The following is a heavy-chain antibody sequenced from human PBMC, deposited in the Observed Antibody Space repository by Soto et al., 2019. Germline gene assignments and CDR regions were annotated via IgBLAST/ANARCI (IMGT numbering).Heavy chain of an antibody. CDR2: ITGSSGTI. V-gene: IGHV3-48*01. J-gene: IGHJ4*02. Sequence: PGESLKISCAASGFIFSSCKMSWVRQAPGKGLEWVADITGSSGTIHYADSVKGRFTISRDNSKNTLYLQMNSLRAEDTAVYHCARDRVTSSWGQGTLVTVSS. CDR1: GFIFSSCK. D-gene: IGHD2-2*01. CDR3: ARDRVTSS.